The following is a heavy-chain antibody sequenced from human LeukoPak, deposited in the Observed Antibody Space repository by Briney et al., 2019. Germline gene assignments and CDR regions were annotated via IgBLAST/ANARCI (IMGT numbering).Heavy chain of an antibody. J-gene: IGHJ4*02. Sequence: ASVKVSCKASGYTFTSYGISWVRQAPGQGLEWMGWISAYNGNTNYAQKLQGRVTMTTDTSTSTAYMELRSLRSDDTAVYYCARDYYDSRYHGYYFDYWGQGTLVTVSS. D-gene: IGHD3-22*01. V-gene: IGHV1-18*01. CDR3: ARDYYDSRYHGYYFDY. CDR1: GYTFTSYG. CDR2: ISAYNGNT.